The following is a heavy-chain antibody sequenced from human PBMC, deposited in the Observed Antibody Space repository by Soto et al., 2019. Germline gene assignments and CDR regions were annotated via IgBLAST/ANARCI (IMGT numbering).Heavy chain of an antibody. V-gene: IGHV4-59*08. Sequence: PSETLSLTCTVSGGSISNYYWSWIRQPPGKGLEWIGYIFYSGNTNYNPSLKSRVTISVDTSKNQFSLSLSSVTATDTAVYYCARGRGYSYGLDPWGQGTLVTVSS. CDR2: IFYSGNT. CDR1: GGSISNYY. CDR3: ARGRGYSYGLDP. D-gene: IGHD5-18*01. J-gene: IGHJ5*02.